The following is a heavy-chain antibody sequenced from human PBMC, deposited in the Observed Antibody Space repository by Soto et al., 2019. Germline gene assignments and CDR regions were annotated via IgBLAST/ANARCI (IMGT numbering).Heavy chain of an antibody. V-gene: IGHV4-59*12. CDR3: ARGAINHYDILTGYYALGPPNFDY. CDR2: MYKSGST. CDR1: GGSISGYY. D-gene: IGHD3-9*01. Sequence: PSETLSLTCTVSGGSISGYYWSWIRQPPGKGLEWIGYMYKSGSTDYNPSLKSRVTISVDTSKNQFSLKLSSVTAADTAVYYCARGAINHYDILTGYYALGPPNFDYWGQGTPVTVS. J-gene: IGHJ4*02.